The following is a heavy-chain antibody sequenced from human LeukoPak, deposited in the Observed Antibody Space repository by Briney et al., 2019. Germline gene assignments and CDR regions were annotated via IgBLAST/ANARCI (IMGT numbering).Heavy chain of an antibody. Sequence: GESLEISCKGSGYSFTSYWIGWVRQMPGKGLEWMGIIYPGDSDTRYSPSFQGQVTISADKSISTAYLQWSSLKASDTAMYYCARGGGYSGYDWIRLPDAFDIWGQGTMVTVSS. D-gene: IGHD5-12*01. CDR2: IYPGDSDT. V-gene: IGHV5-51*01. J-gene: IGHJ3*02. CDR1: GYSFTSYW. CDR3: ARGGGYSGYDWIRLPDAFDI.